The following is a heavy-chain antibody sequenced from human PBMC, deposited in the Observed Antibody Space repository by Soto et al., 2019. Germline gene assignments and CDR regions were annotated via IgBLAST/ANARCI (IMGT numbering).Heavy chain of an antibody. D-gene: IGHD3-22*01. J-gene: IGHJ4*02. V-gene: IGHV3-30-3*01. CDR1: GFTFSSYA. CDR3: ASDIDPSYYYDSSGYEFDY. Sequence: GGSLRLSCAASGFTFSSYAMHWVRQAPGKGLEWVAVISYDGSNKYYADSVKGRFTISRDNSKNTLYLQMNSLRAEDTAVYYCASDIDPSYYYDSSGYEFDYWGQGTLVTVSS. CDR2: ISYDGSNK.